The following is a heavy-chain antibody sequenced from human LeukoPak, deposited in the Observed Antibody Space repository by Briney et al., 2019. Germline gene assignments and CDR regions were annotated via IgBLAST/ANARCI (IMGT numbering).Heavy chain of an antibody. CDR3: ARVDSTYGYAGGNYFDS. V-gene: IGHV4-59*08. D-gene: IGHD5-18*01. CDR2: IHYSGSI. Sequence: SETLSLTCTVSGGSINGYYWSWIRQPPGKGLEWIGYIHYSGSIKYNSSLKSRVTISVDTSKNHFSLKLSSVTAADTAVYYCARVDSTYGYAGGNYFDSWGQGTLVTVSS. J-gene: IGHJ4*02. CDR1: GGSINGYY.